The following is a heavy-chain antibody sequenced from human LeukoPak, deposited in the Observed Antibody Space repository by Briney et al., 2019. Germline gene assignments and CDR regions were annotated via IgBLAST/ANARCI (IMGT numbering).Heavy chain of an antibody. CDR2: IYPYSGDT. D-gene: IGHD6-6*01. J-gene: IGHJ3*02. V-gene: IGHV1-2*02. Sequence: ASVKVSCKASGYTFTGYYIHWVRQAPGQGLEWMGWIYPYSGDTNYAQNFQGRVTMTRDTSISTAYMELISLKSDDAAVYYCARDRNSGSSLDIWGQGTMLTVSS. CDR3: ARDRNSGSSLDI. CDR1: GYTFTGYY.